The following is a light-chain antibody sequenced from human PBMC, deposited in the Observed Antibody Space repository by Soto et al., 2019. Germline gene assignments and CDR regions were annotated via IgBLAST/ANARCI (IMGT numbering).Light chain of an antibody. J-gene: IGKJ1*01. CDR3: QQYNKWPWT. CDR2: GSS. CDR1: QSVSNN. Sequence: EIVMTQSPGTLSVSPGERATLSCRTGQSVSNNLAWYQQNPGQAPRLLFYGSSTRATGIPARFSGSGSGTDFTLTIHSLQSEDFAVYYCQQYNKWPWTFGQGTKVDI. V-gene: IGKV3-15*01.